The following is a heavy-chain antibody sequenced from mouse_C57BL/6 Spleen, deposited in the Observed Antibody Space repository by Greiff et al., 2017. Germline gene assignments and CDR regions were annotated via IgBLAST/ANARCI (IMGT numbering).Heavy chain of an antibody. Sequence: QVQLQQSGTELVKPGASVKLSCKASGYTFTSYWMHWVKQRPGQGLEWIGNINPSNGGTNYNEKFKSKATLTVDTSSSTAYMQLSSLTSEDSAVYYCARGIHYGSIWFAYWGKGTLVTVSA. CDR3: ARGIHYGSIWFAY. CDR2: INPSNGGT. CDR1: GYTFTSYW. D-gene: IGHD1-1*01. J-gene: IGHJ3*01. V-gene: IGHV1-53*01.